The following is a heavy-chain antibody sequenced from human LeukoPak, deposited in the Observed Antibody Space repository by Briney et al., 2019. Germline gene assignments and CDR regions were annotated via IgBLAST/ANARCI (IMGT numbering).Heavy chain of an antibody. CDR1: EFPFSTYW. CDR2: INQDGTKK. CDR3: AREIPGAASAFDY. J-gene: IGHJ4*02. D-gene: IGHD6-25*01. V-gene: IGHV3-7*03. Sequence: GGSPRLSCIVSEFPFSTYWMSWVRQAPGKGLEWVANINQDGTKKHYVDSVKGRFTISRDSAKNSLSLQLNSLRAEDTALYYCAREIPGAASAFDYWGQGTLVTVSS.